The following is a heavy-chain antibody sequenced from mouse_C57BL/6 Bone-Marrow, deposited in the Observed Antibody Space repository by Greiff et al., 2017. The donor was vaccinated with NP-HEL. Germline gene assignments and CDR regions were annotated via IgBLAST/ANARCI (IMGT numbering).Heavy chain of an antibody. CDR2: IYPGDGDT. CDR1: GYAFSSSW. J-gene: IGHJ2*01. Sequence: VQLQQSGPELVKPGASVKISCKASGYAFSSSWMNWVKQRPGKGLEWIGRIYPGDGDTNYNGKFKGKATLTAEKSSSTAYMQLSSLTSEDSAVYVCARTGVYYDYDKDDWGQGTTLTVSS. CDR3: ARTGVYYDYDKDD. V-gene: IGHV1-82*01. D-gene: IGHD2-4*01.